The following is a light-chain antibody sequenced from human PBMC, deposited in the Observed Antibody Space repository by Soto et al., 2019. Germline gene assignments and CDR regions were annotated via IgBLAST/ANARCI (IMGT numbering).Light chain of an antibody. CDR1: SSDIGAYNY. CDR2: DVT. Sequence: QSALTQPASVSGSPGQSITISCTGTSSDIGAYNYVSWYQQHPDMAPKLIIYDVTYRPSGVSNRFSGSKSGNTASLTISGLQAEDEADYYCSSYTTTSPLVFGGGTQLTVL. CDR3: SSYTTTSPLV. J-gene: IGLJ7*01. V-gene: IGLV2-14*01.